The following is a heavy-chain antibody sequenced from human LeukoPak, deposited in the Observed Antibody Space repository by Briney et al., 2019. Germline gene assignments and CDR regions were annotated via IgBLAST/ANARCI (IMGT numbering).Heavy chain of an antibody. D-gene: IGHD3-16*01. CDR2: INPSGGST. Sequence: ASVNVSCKASGYTFTSYYMHWVRQAPGQGLEWMGIINPSGGSTSYAQKFQGRVTMTTDTSTSTAYMELRSLRSDDTAVYYCARDYEYVWGSNGYWGQGTLVTVSS. CDR3: ARDYEYVWGSNGY. J-gene: IGHJ4*02. CDR1: GYTFTSYY. V-gene: IGHV1-46*01.